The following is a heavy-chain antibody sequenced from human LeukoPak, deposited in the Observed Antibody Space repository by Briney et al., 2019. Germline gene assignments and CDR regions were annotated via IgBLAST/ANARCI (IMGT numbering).Heavy chain of an antibody. V-gene: IGHV1-69*04. CDR1: GGTFSSYA. CDR2: IIPILGIA. Sequence: SVKVSCKASGGTFSSYAISWVRQAPGQGLEWMGRIIPILGIANYAQKFQGRVTITADKFTSTAYMELSSLRSEDTAVYYCARSYPSSSWYLAGMDVWGQGTTVTVSS. J-gene: IGHJ6*02. D-gene: IGHD6-13*01. CDR3: ARSYPSSSWYLAGMDV.